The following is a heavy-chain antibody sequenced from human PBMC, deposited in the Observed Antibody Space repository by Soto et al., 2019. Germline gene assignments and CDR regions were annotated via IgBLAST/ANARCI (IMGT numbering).Heavy chain of an antibody. CDR2: ISAYNGNT. CDR1: GYTFTSYV. J-gene: IGHJ3*02. Sequence: QVQLVQSGAEVKKPGASVKVSCKASGYTFTSYVISWVRQAPGQGLEWMGWISAYNGNTNYAQKLQGRVTMTTDTATSTAYMELGSLRCDETGVYYCASDGVLVVVAATLDAFDIWGQGTMVTVSS. CDR3: ASDGVLVVVAATLDAFDI. D-gene: IGHD2-15*01. V-gene: IGHV1-18*01.